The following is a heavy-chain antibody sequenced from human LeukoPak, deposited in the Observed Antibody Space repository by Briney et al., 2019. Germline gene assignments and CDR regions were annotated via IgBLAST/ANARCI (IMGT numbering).Heavy chain of an antibody. CDR3: AKDGKTRNWNYFQAKPVY. CDR2: ISGSGHST. CDR1: GFTFTSSA. Sequence: EAGGSLRLSCAASGFTFTSSAMSWVRQAPGKGLEWVSAISGSGHSTDYADSVKGRFTVSRDISKNTLYLQMNSLRAEDTAIYYCAKDGKTRNWNYFQAKPVYWGQGTLVTVSS. D-gene: IGHD1-7*01. V-gene: IGHV3-23*01. J-gene: IGHJ4*02.